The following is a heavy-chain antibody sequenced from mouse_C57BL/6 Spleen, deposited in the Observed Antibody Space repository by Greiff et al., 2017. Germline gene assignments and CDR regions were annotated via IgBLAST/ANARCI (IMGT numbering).Heavy chain of an antibody. CDR3: ARMGGYLDY. Sequence: VQLQQPGAELVKPGASVKLSCKASGYTFTSYWMQWVKQRPGQGLEWIGEIDPSDSYTNYNQKFKGKATLTVDTSSSTAYMQLSSLTSEDSAVYYCARMGGYLDYWGQGTTLTVSS. V-gene: IGHV1-50*01. CDR2: IDPSDSYT. D-gene: IGHD1-1*02. J-gene: IGHJ2*01. CDR1: GYTFTSYW.